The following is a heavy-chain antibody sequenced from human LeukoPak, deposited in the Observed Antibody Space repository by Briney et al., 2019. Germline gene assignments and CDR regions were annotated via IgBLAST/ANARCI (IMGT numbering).Heavy chain of an antibody. V-gene: IGHV4-39*01. D-gene: IGHD3-22*01. CDR3: ARLTYTYYYDSSTYSF. J-gene: IGHJ4*02. CDR2: IFYSGST. CDR1: GGSISSSSYY. Sequence: SETLSLTCNVSGGSISSSSYYWGWIRQPPGKGLEWIGSIFYSGSTYYKSSLESRVTISVDTSKNQFSLRLSSVTAADTAVYYCARLTYTYYYDSSTYSFWGQGTLVTVSS.